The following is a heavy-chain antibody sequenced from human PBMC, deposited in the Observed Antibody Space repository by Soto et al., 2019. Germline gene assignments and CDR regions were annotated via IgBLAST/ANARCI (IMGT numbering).Heavy chain of an antibody. CDR1: GGSISGLY. V-gene: IGHV4-59*11. CDR2: IYYSGTT. CDR3: ARDRTINYYDPHDAFHT. D-gene: IGHD3-16*01. Sequence: SETLSLTCTVSGGSISGLYWSWVRKTAGKGLEWIGYIYYSGTTGYNPSLKSRVTISVDTSKNQFSLKLSSVTAADTAVYYCARDRTINYYDPHDAFHTWGPAPIVTV. J-gene: IGHJ3*02.